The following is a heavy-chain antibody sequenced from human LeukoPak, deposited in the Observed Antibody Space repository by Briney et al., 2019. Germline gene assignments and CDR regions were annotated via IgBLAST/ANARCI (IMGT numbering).Heavy chain of an antibody. CDR1: GFTFDDYA. Sequence: GGSLRLSCAASGFTFDDYAMRWVRQAPGKGLEWVSGISWNSGSIGYADSVKGRFTISRDNAKNSLYLQMNSLRAEDTALYYCAKSDGSGDYWGQGTLVTVSS. J-gene: IGHJ4*02. CDR3: AKSDGSGDY. V-gene: IGHV3-9*01. D-gene: IGHD3-10*01. CDR2: ISWNSGSI.